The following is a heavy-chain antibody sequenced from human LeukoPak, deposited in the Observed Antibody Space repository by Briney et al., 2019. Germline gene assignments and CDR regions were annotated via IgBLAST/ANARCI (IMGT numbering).Heavy chain of an antibody. D-gene: IGHD2-2*01. CDR1: GYSISSGYY. V-gene: IGHV4-38-2*01. Sequence: SETLSLTCAVSGYSISSGYYWGWIRQPPGKGLEWIGSIYHSGSTYYNPSLKSRVTISVDTSENQFSLKLSSVTAADTAVYYCARGGYCSSTSCYGRNWFDPWGQGTLVTVSS. J-gene: IGHJ5*02. CDR2: IYHSGST. CDR3: ARGGYCSSTSCYGRNWFDP.